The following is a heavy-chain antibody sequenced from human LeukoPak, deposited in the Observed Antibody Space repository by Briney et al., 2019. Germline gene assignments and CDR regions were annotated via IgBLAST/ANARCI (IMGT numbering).Heavy chain of an antibody. CDR3: ARVGGYLLYYYYYYGMDV. CDR1: GYTFTSYA. D-gene: IGHD3-22*01. CDR2: INTNTGNP. V-gene: IGHV7-4-1*02. Sequence: ASVKVSCKAPGYTFTSYAMNWVRQAPGQGLEWMGWINTNTGNPTYAQGFTGRFVFSLDTSVSTAYLQVSSLKAEDTAVYYCARVGGYLLYYYYYYGMDVWGQGTTVTVSS. J-gene: IGHJ6*02.